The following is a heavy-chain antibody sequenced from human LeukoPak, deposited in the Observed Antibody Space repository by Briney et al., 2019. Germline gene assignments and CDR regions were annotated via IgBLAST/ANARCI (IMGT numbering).Heavy chain of an antibody. J-gene: IGHJ6*02. CDR1: GFGISNAW. CDR2: IGSKTDGGTT. CDR3: TRRDGFNSFV. Sequence: GGSLRLSCTASGFGISNAWMNWVRQGPGKGLEWVGRIGSKTDGGTTDYAAPVKGRFTISRDDSKTTLYLQMNSLKTEDTAIYYCTRRDGFNSFVWGQGTTVTVSS. V-gene: IGHV3-15*07. D-gene: IGHD5-24*01.